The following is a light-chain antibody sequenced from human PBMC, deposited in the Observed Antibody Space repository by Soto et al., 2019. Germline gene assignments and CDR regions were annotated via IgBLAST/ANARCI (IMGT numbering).Light chain of an antibody. CDR1: SSDVGGYHY. V-gene: IGLV2-8*02. Sequence: QSVLTQPPSASRSPGQSLTISCTGTSSDVGGYHYVSWYQQHPGKAPKLMIHEVTKRPSGVPDRFSGSKSGNTASLTVSGLQGEDEADYYCSSYAGSNNLVFGGGTKLTVL. CDR2: EVT. J-gene: IGLJ2*01. CDR3: SSYAGSNNLV.